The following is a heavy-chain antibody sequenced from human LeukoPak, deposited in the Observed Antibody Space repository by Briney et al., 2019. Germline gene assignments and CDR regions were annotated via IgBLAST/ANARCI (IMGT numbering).Heavy chain of an antibody. CDR1: GFSLSTSGVG. D-gene: IGHD3-22*01. V-gene: IGHV2-5*01. Sequence: SGPTLMHPTHTLTLTCTFSGFSLSTSGVGVGWIRQPPGKALEWLALIYWNDDKRYSPSLKSRLTIPKDTSKNQVVLTMTNMDPVDTATYYCAHLDYYDSSGYYSNLHNWFDHWGQGTLVTVSS. CDR2: IYWNDDK. CDR3: AHLDYYDSSGYYSNLHNWFDH. J-gene: IGHJ5*02.